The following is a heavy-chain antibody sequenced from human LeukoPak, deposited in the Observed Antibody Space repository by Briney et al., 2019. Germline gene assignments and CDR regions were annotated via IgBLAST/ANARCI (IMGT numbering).Heavy chain of an antibody. D-gene: IGHD3-22*01. CDR1: GFTFSSYS. V-gene: IGHV3-21*01. CDR2: ISSSSSYI. CDR3: ARDSVHGYYDSSGYSALFDY. Sequence: GGSLRLSCAASGFTFSSYSMNWVRQAPGKGLEWVSSISSSSSYIYYADSVKGRFTISGDNAKNSLYLQMNSLRAEDTAVYYCARDSVHGYYDSSGYSALFDYWGQGTLVTVSS. J-gene: IGHJ4*02.